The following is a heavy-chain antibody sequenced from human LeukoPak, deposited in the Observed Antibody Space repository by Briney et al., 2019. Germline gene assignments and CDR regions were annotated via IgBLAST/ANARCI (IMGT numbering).Heavy chain of an antibody. J-gene: IGHJ4*02. CDR1: GFTFSSYG. CDR3: AREAVLEDYFDY. V-gene: IGHV3-33*01. D-gene: IGHD3-16*01. CDR2: IWYDGSNK. Sequence: GGSLRLSCAASGFTFSSYGMHWVRQAPGKGLEWVAVIWYDGSNKYYADSVKGRFTISRDNSKNTLYLQVNSLRAEDTAVYYCAREAVLEDYFDYWGQGTLVTVSS.